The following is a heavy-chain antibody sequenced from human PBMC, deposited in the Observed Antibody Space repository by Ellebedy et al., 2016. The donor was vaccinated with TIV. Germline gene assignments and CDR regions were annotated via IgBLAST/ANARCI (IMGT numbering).Heavy chain of an antibody. D-gene: IGHD4-17*01. CDR3: ATDGSYGDYLSPTHAFAF. Sequence: GESLKISCAVSGFSFRSYWMSWVRQAPGRGLEWVANINQDGSDKYYVDSVKGRFAISRDNAKNSLYLQMNSLRAEDTSVYYCATDGSYGDYLSPTHAFAFWGRGTMVTVSS. V-gene: IGHV3-7*01. CDR1: GFSFRSYW. CDR2: INQDGSDK. J-gene: IGHJ3*01.